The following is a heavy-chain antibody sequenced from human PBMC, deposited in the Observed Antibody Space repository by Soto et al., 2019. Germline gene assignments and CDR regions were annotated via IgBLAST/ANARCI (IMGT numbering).Heavy chain of an antibody. CDR3: ARGRGLYNSGRSQLDY. CDR2: IIPRFGTT. V-gene: IGHV1-69*01. J-gene: IGHJ4*02. D-gene: IGHD1-1*01. CDR1: GDTFSRYT. Sequence: QVQLVQSGAEVKKPGSSVRVSCKTSGDTFSRYTVNWVRQAPRQGLEWMGGIIPRFGTTNYAPTVQDRVTITADESMHTVYMELSSPRSEDTALYYCARGRGLYNSGRSQLDYWGQGTLVTVSS.